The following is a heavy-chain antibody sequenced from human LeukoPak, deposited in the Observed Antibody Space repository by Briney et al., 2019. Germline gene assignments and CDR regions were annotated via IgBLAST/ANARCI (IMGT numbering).Heavy chain of an antibody. V-gene: IGHV3-48*04. CDR2: ISSGSSTI. CDR1: GFTFSTYS. CDR3: AGDMDYDILTGYSPEGYYFDY. Sequence: GGSLRLSCAASGFTFSTYSLNWVRQAPGKGLEWVSYISSGSSTIYYADSVKGRFTISRDNAKNSLYLQMNSLGAEDTAVYYCAGDMDYDILTGYSPEGYYFDYWGQGTLVTVSS. J-gene: IGHJ4*02. D-gene: IGHD3-9*01.